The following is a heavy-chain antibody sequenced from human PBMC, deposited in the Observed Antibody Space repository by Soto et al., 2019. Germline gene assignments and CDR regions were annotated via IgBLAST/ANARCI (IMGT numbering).Heavy chain of an antibody. D-gene: IGHD3-3*01. CDR3: ARGGFGAMYYYYYYGMDV. Sequence: SETLSLTCAVYGGSFSGYYWSWIRQPPGKGLEWIGEINHSGSTNYNPSLKSRVTISVDTSKNQFSLKLSSVTAADTAVYYCARGGFGAMYYYYYYGMDVWGQGTTVPVSS. CDR1: GGSFSGYY. V-gene: IGHV4-34*01. J-gene: IGHJ6*02. CDR2: INHSGST.